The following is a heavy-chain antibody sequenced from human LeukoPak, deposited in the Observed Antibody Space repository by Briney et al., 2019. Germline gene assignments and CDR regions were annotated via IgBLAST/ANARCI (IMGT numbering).Heavy chain of an antibody. CDR2: ISWNSGSI. J-gene: IGHJ6*02. V-gene: IGHV3-9*01. CDR1: GFTFDDYA. CDR3: AKSEMATPEGYYYYGMDV. D-gene: IGHD5-24*01. Sequence: GRSLRLSCAAPGFTFDDYAMHWVRQAPGKGLEWVSGISWNSGSIGYADSVKGRFTISRDNAKNSLYLQMNSLRAEDTALYHCAKSEMATPEGYYYYGMDVWGQGTTVTVSS.